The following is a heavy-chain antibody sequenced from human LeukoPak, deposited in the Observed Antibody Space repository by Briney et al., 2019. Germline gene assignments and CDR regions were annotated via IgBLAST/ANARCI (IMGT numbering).Heavy chain of an antibody. J-gene: IGHJ1*01. V-gene: IGHV3-23*01. Sequence: GGSLRLTCVISGFTFSSYAMNWVRQAPGKGLEWVSGISGHGYRTYYADSVKGRFTISRDHAKNTVYLQMNSLRAEDTAVYYCATYSSLNRREFQYWGQGTLLTVSS. CDR3: ATYSSLNRREFQY. CDR2: ISGHGYRT. D-gene: IGHD3-22*01. CDR1: GFTFSSYA.